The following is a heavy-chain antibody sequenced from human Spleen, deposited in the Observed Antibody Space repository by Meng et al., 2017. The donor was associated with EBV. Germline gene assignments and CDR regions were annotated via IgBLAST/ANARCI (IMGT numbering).Heavy chain of an antibody. Sequence: EVQLVQSGGGLVQPGGSLRLSCADSGFTLSSYWVHWVRQAPGKGLVWVSRINSDGNVITYADSVKGRFTISRDNAKNTVYLQMNNVRVEDTAVYYCAKDCFGAKDSWGQGTLVTVSS. CDR1: GFTLSSYW. D-gene: IGHD1-26*01. CDR2: INSDGNVI. CDR3: AKDCFGAKDS. V-gene: IGHV3-74*01. J-gene: IGHJ4*02.